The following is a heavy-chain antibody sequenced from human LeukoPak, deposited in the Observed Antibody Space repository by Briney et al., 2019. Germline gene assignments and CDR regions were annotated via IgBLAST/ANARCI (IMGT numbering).Heavy chain of an antibody. Sequence: PSETLSLTCTVSNGSFSNHFWSWIRQPPGKGLEWIGYISYSGSAHYAPSLKSRVTISVDTSKNQFSLKLSSVTAADTAVYNCASGVAVDPDTFDIWGLGTLVAVSS. J-gene: IGHJ3*02. V-gene: IGHV4-59*08. CDR3: ASGVAVDPDTFDI. D-gene: IGHD6-19*01. CDR2: ISYSGSA. CDR1: NGSFSNHF.